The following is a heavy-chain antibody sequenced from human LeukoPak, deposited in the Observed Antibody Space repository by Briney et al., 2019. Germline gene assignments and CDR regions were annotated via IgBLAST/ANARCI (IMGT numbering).Heavy chain of an antibody. CDR2: ISYDGSNK. D-gene: IGHD3-22*01. J-gene: IGHJ3*02. Sequence: GGSLRLSCAASGFTFSSYAMHWVRQAPGKGLEWVAVISYDGSNKYYADSVKGRFTISRDNSKNTLYLQMNSLRAEDTAVYYCARPTMIVVVITPDAFDIWGQGTMVTVSS. CDR1: GFTFSSYA. V-gene: IGHV3-30*04. CDR3: ARPTMIVVVITPDAFDI.